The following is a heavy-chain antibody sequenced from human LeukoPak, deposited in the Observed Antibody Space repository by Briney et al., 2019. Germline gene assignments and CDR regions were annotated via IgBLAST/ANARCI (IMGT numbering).Heavy chain of an antibody. CDR3: ARWGVGDY. CDR1: GFTVSSKY. Sequence: GGSLRLSCAASGFTVSSKYMSWVRQAPGKGLEWVSVIYSGGSTYYADSVKGRFTISRDNAKNSLYLQMNSLRAEDTAVYYCARWGVGDYWGQGTLVTVSS. D-gene: IGHD1-26*01. J-gene: IGHJ4*02. V-gene: IGHV3-66*01. CDR2: IYSGGST.